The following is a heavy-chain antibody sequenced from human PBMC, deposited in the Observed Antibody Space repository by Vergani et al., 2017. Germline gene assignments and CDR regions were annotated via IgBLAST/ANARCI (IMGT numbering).Heavy chain of an antibody. D-gene: IGHD5-24*01. Sequence: QVQLVQSGAEVKKPGASVTVSCKASGYTFTSYGISWVRQAPGQGLEWMGWISAYNGNTNYAQKLQGRVTMTTDTSTSTAYMELRSLRADDTAVYYCARDSDGEMATIPLDYGGQGIVVTVSS. J-gene: IGHJ4*02. CDR2: ISAYNGNT. CDR1: GYTFTSYG. CDR3: ARDSDGEMATIPLDY. V-gene: IGHV1-18*01.